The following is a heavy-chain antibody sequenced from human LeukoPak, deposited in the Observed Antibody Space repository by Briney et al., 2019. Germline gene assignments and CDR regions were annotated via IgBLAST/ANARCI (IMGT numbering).Heavy chain of an antibody. D-gene: IGHD6-13*01. CDR2: IYTSGST. CDR3: ARDVYSSSWYEYFQH. J-gene: IGHJ1*01. V-gene: IGHV4-4*07. Sequence: SETLSLTCTVSGGSISSYYWSWIRQPAGKGLEWIGRIYTSGSTNYNPSLKSRVTVSVDTSKNQFSLKLSSVTAADTAVYYCARDVYSSSWYEYFQHWGQGTLVTVSS. CDR1: GGSISSYY.